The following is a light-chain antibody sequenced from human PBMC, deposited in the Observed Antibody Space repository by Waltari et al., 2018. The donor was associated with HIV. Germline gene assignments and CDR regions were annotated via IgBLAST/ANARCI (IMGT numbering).Light chain of an antibody. J-gene: IGLJ2*01. V-gene: IGLV1-44*01. Sequence: QSVLTQPPSASGTSGQRVTISCSGSDFNIGANTVNWYQQVPGMAPKLLIYSDHQRPSWVPDRFSGAKSGTSAALAISGLQSEDEANYYCSSWDDSLNGVWVFGGGTKVTVL. CDR1: DFNIGANT. CDR2: SDH. CDR3: SSWDDSLNGVWV.